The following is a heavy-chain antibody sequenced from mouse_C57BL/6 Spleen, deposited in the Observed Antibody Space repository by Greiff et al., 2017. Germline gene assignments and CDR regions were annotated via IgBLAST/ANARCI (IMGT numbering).Heavy chain of an antibody. J-gene: IGHJ3*01. CDR3: AREGGPIYYDPFAY. V-gene: IGHV1-64*01. CDR1: GYTFTSYW. Sequence: QVQLKQPGAELVKPGASVKLSCKASGYTFTSYWMHWVKQRPGQGLEWIGMIHPNSGSTNYNEKFKSKATLTVDKSSSTAYMQLSSLTSEDSAVYYCAREGGPIYYDPFAYWGQGTLVTVSA. CDR2: IHPNSGST. D-gene: IGHD2-4*01.